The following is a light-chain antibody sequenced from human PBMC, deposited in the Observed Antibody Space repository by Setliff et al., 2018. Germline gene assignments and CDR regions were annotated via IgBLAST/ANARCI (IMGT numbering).Light chain of an antibody. Sequence: QSALTQSASVSGSPGQSITISCAGTSRDVGGYDSVSWYQQHPGNSPKLLIYDVRHRPSGVSDRFSGSKSANTASLTISGLQAEDEADYYCCSYAGSSTVVFGGGTKVTV. J-gene: IGLJ1*01. V-gene: IGLV2-14*03. CDR2: DVR. CDR3: CSYAGSSTVV. CDR1: SRDVGGYDS.